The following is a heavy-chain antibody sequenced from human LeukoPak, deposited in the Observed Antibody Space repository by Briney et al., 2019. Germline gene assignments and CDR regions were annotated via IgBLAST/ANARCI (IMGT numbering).Heavy chain of an antibody. CDR3: AKNYYGDYYFDY. Sequence: QPWGSLRLSCAASGFTFTSYSMNWVRQAPGKGLEWVSYISTSSNTIYYADSVKGRFTISRDNAKNSLYLQMNSLRDEDTAVYYCAKNYYGDYYFDYWGHGT. CDR1: GFTFTSYS. J-gene: IGHJ4*01. CDR2: ISTSSNTI. V-gene: IGHV3-48*02. D-gene: IGHD4-17*01.